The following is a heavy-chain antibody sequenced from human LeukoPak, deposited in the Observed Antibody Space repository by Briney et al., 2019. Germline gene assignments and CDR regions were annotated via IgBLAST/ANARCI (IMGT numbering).Heavy chain of an antibody. Sequence: GGSLRLSCAASGFTFGSYAMTWARQAPGKGLEWVSSLGDSGTSTYYAVSVTGRFTISRDNSKDTLYLQMNSLRAEDTAVYYCTKVGRTTVTFDYWGQGTLVTVSS. CDR1: GFTFGSYA. J-gene: IGHJ4*02. D-gene: IGHD4-17*01. CDR3: TKVGRTTVTFDY. CDR2: LGDSGTST. V-gene: IGHV3-23*01.